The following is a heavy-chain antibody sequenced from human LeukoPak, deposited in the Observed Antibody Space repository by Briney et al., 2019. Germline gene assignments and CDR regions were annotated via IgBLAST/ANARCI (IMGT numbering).Heavy chain of an antibody. CDR1: GGSISSYY. CDR2: ISYSGST. Sequence: SETLSLTCTVSGGSISSYYWSWIRQPPGKGLEWIGYISYSGSTKYNPSLQSRVTVSVDTSKNQFSLKLSSVTAADTAVYYCAREESGGYFDYWGQGTLVTVSS. J-gene: IGHJ4*02. D-gene: IGHD2-8*02. V-gene: IGHV4-59*01. CDR3: AREESGGYFDY.